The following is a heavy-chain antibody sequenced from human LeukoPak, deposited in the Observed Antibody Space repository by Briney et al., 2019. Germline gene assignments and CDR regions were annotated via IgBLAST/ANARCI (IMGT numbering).Heavy chain of an antibody. J-gene: IGHJ4*02. V-gene: IGHV1-46*01. D-gene: IGHD3-9*01. CDR3: ARASYYDILTGYFDY. CDR1: GYTFTSYY. Sequence: ASVKVSYKASGYTFTSYYMHWVRQAPGQGLEWMGIINPSGGSTSYAQKFQGRVTMTRDTSTSTVYMELSSLRSEDTAVYYCARASYYDILTGYFDYWGQGTLVTVSS. CDR2: INPSGGST.